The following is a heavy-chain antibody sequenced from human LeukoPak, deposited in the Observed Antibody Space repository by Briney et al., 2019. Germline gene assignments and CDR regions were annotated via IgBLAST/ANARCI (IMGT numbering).Heavy chain of an antibody. V-gene: IGHV1-2*02. D-gene: IGHD1-7*01. CDR3: ARGSWNYGLVHTDNWFDP. CDR2: INPNSGGT. CDR1: GYTFTGYY. J-gene: IGHJ5*02. Sequence: ASVKVSCKASGYTFTGYYMHWVRQAPGQGLEWMGWINPNSGGTNYAQKFQGRVTMTRDTSISTAYMELSRLRSDDTAVYYCARGSWNYGLVHTDNWFDPWGQGTLVTVSS.